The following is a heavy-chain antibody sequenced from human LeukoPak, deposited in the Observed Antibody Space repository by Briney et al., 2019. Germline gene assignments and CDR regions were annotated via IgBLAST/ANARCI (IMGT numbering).Heavy chain of an antibody. CDR2: ISGSGGNT. J-gene: IGHJ4*02. CDR1: GLTVSSNY. V-gene: IGHV3-23*01. D-gene: IGHD3-10*01. Sequence: GRCLRLSCAPSGLTVSSNYMSWVRQAPGKGLEWVSGISGSGGNTNYADSVKGRFTISRDNSKNTLYLQMNSLRVEDTAVYYCAKEGDYYGSGSLFVDYWGQGTLVTVSS. CDR3: AKEGDYYGSGSLFVDY.